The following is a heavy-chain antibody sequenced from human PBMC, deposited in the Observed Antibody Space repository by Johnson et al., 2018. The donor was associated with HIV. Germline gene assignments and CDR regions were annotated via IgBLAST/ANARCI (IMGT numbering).Heavy chain of an antibody. J-gene: IGHJ3*01. CDR2: IRYDGSNK. CDR3: ARSGPNWAFDF. Sequence: QVRLVESGGGVVQPGGSLRLSCAASGFTFSSYGMHWVRQAPGKGLEWVAFIRYDGSNKYYADSVKGRFTISRDNARNTMFVQMKSLRAEDTAVYYCARSGPNWAFDFWGQGTMVTVSS. V-gene: IGHV3-30*02. D-gene: IGHD1-1*01. CDR1: GFTFSSYG.